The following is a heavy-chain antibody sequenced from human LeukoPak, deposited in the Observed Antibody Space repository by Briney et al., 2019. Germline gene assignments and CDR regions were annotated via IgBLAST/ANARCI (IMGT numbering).Heavy chain of an antibody. D-gene: IGHD3-22*01. CDR2: IYSSGST. V-gene: IGHV4-59*01. Sequence: PSQTLSLTCTVSGGSISSYYWSWIPQSPGKGLEWIGHIYSSGSTNYNPSLKSRVTISIDTSKNQFSLKLSSVTAADTALYYCARNYDNSGYTAFGYWGRGTLVTVSS. CDR3: ARNYDNSGYTAFGY. J-gene: IGHJ4*02. CDR1: GGSISSYY.